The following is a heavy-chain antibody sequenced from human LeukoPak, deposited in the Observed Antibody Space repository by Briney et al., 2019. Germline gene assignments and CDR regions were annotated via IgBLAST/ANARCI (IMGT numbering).Heavy chain of an antibody. CDR2: IWSDGGNK. Sequence: GGSLRLSCAASGVTFSSYGIPWVCQTPGQGRECVAVIWSDGGNKFYADSVQARLTVSSDNSKNTLCLQLNSLRVETPAAYSVSRVWSIGLIDYWGEGTLVAVSS. CDR3: SRVWSIGLIDY. V-gene: IGHV3-33*01. D-gene: IGHD3-3*01. J-gene: IGHJ4*02. CDR1: GVTFSSYG.